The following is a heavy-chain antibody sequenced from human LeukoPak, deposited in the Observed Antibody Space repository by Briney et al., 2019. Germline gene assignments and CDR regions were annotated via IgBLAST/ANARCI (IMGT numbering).Heavy chain of an antibody. V-gene: IGHV3-53*01. Sequence: GGSLRLSCAASGFTVSSNYMSWVRQAPGKGLEWVSVIYSGGSTYYADSVKGRFTISRDNSKNTLYLQMNSLRAEDTAVYYCARLPSGYDPRIDYWGQGTLVTVSS. CDR1: GFTVSSNY. D-gene: IGHD5-12*01. CDR3: ARLPSGYDPRIDY. J-gene: IGHJ4*02. CDR2: IYSGGST.